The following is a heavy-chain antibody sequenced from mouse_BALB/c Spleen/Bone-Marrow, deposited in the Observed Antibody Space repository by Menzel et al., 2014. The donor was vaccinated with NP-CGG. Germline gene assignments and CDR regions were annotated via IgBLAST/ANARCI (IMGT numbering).Heavy chain of an antibody. CDR1: GFDFSRYW. CDR2: INPDSSTI. V-gene: IGHV4-1*02. CDR3: ARRGYYAMDY. J-gene: IGHJ4*01. Sequence: EVKLLESGGGLVQPGGSLKLSCAASGFDFSRYWMSWVRQAPGKGLEWIGEINPDSSTIYYTPSLKDKFIISRDNAKNTLYLQMSKLRSEDTALYYRARRGYYAMDYWGQGSSVTVSS.